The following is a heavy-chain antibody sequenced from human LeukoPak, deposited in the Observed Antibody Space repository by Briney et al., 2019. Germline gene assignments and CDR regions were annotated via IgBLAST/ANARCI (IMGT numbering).Heavy chain of an antibody. CDR3: ARDSGPFGSGSDYPRLYYFDY. CDR2: ISSSGSPI. J-gene: IGHJ4*02. Sequence: GGSLRLSCAASGFTFSSYEMNWVRQAPGKGLEWVSYISSSGSPIYYADSVKGRFTISRDNAKNSLYLQMNSLRAEDTAVYYCARDSGPFGSGSDYPRLYYFDYWGQGTLVTVSS. V-gene: IGHV3-48*03. D-gene: IGHD3-10*01. CDR1: GFTFSSYE.